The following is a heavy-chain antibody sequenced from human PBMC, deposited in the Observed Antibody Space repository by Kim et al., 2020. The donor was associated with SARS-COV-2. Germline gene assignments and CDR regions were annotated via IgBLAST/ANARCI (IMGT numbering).Heavy chain of an antibody. Sequence: SVKVSCKASGGTFSSYAISWVRQAPGQGLEWMGGIIPIFGTANYAQKFQGRVTITADESTSTAYMELSSLRSEDTAVYYCARDPGYCSSTSCPDAFDIWGQETMVTVSS. J-gene: IGHJ3*02. CDR2: IIPIFGTA. CDR1: GGTFSSYA. CDR3: ARDPGYCSSTSCPDAFDI. D-gene: IGHD2-2*01. V-gene: IGHV1-69*13.